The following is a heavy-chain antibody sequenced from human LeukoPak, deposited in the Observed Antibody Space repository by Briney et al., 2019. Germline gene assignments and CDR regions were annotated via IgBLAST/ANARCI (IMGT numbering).Heavy chain of an antibody. CDR1: GGSISSYY. CDR3: ARQPPYYYDSSGYYYDLYFDY. V-gene: IGHV4-59*01. CDR2: IYYSGST. Sequence: PSETLSLTCTVSGGSISSYYWSWIRQPPGKGLEWIGYIYYSGSTNYNPSLKSRVTISVDTSKNQFSLKLSSVTAADTAVYYCARQPPYYYDSSGYYYDLYFDYWGQGTLVTVSS. D-gene: IGHD3-22*01. J-gene: IGHJ4*02.